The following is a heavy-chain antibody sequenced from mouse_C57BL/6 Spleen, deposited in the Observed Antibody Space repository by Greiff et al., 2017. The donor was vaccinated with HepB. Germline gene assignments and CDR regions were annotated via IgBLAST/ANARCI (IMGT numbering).Heavy chain of an antibody. V-gene: IGHV1-82*01. CDR3: ASTVVARDY. Sequence: VQLQQSGPELVKPGASVKISCKASGYAFSSSWMNWVKQRPGKGLEWIGRIYPGAGDTNYNGKFKGKATLTADKSSSPAYMQLSSLQSEDSAVYFCASTVVARDYWGQGTTLTVSS. D-gene: IGHD1-1*01. J-gene: IGHJ2*01. CDR2: IYPGAGDT. CDR1: GYAFSSSW.